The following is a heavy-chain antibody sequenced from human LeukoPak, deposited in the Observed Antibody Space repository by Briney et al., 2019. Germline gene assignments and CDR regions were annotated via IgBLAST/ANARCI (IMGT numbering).Heavy chain of an antibody. CDR2: IIPIFGTA. Sequence: GASVKVSCKASGGTFSSYAISWVRQAPGQGLEWMGGIIPIFGTANYAQKFQGRVTITADESTSTAYMELSSLRSEDTAVYYCARNVVRGVITHNWFDPWGQGTLVTVSS. V-gene: IGHV1-69*01. D-gene: IGHD3-10*01. J-gene: IGHJ5*02. CDR1: GGTFSSYA. CDR3: ARNVVRGVITHNWFDP.